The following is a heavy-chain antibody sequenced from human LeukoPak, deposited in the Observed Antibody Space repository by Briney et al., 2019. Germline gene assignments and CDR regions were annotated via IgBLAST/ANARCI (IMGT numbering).Heavy chain of an antibody. CDR1: GYSISSGCY. J-gene: IGHJ4*02. CDR2: IYHSGST. D-gene: IGHD2-2*02. CDR3: ARLSGAPIRHPIYHFDY. V-gene: IGHV4-38-2*01. Sequence: HPSETLSLTCAVSGYSISSGCYWGWIRQPPGKGLEWIGNIYHSGSTYKNPSLKSRVTISLDTSKNQFSLSPSSVTAADTAMYYCARLSGAPIRHPIYHFDYWGQGTLVTVSS.